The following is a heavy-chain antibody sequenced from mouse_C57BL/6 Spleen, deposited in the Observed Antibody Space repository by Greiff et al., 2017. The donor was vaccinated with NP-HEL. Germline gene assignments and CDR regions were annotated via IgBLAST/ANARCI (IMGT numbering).Heavy chain of an antibody. CDR1: GYTFTSYW. Sequence: QVQLQQHGAELVRPGSSVKLSCKASGYTFTSYWMHWVKQRPIQGLEWIGNIDPSDSETHYNQKFKDKATLTVDKSSSTAYMQLSSLTSEDSAVYYCARSGITTVYYAMDYWGQGTSVTVSS. CDR2: IDPSDSET. D-gene: IGHD1-1*01. J-gene: IGHJ4*01. CDR3: ARSGITTVYYAMDY. V-gene: IGHV1-52*01.